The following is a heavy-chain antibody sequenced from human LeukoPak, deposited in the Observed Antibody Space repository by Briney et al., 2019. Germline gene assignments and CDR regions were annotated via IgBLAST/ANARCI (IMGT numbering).Heavy chain of an antibody. CDR2: IWYDGSKK. D-gene: IGHD6-19*01. CDR1: GFTFSSYG. J-gene: IGHJ1*01. Sequence: PGRSLRLSCAASGFTFSSYGTHWVRQAPGKGLEWWAVIWYDGSKKNYADSVKGRFTVSRDNSKTTLYLQMNSLRFEDTAVYFCARVSEDHTTGWYEEYFQHWGQGTLVTVSS. CDR3: ARVSEDHTTGWYEEYFQH. V-gene: IGHV3-33*01.